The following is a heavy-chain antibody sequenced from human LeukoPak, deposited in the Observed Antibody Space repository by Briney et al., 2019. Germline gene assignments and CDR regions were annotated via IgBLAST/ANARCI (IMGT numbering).Heavy chain of an antibody. D-gene: IGHD3-22*01. CDR2: IFSGGGT. V-gene: IGHV3-53*01. J-gene: IGHJ4*02. Sequence: PGGSLRLSCAASGFTVSSNYMSWVRQAPGKGLEWVSVIFSGGGTYYADSVKGRFTISRDNSKNTLYLQMNSLRAEDTAVYYCAKGRTYYYDSSENLFDYWGQGTLVTVSS. CDR3: AKGRTYYYDSSENLFDY. CDR1: GFTVSSNY.